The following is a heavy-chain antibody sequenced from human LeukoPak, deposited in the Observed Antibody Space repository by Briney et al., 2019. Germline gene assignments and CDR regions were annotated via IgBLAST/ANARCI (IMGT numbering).Heavy chain of an antibody. D-gene: IGHD2-15*01. J-gene: IGHJ4*02. Sequence: GGSLRLSCAASGFTFDDYGMSWVRQAPGKGLEWVSGINWNGGSTGYADSVKGRFTISRDNAKNSLYLQMNSLRAEDTALYHCARAFLGYCSGGSCYSWDYWGQGTLVTVS. CDR1: GFTFDDYG. CDR3: ARAFLGYCSGGSCYSWDY. CDR2: INWNGGST. V-gene: IGHV3-20*01.